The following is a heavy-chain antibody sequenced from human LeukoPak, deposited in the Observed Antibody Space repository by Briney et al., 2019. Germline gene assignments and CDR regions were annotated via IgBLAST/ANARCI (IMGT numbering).Heavy chain of an antibody. CDR2: ISSSSSTI. J-gene: IGHJ4*02. CDR3: ARDPVGPYGDYGVYFDY. Sequence: PGGSLRLSCAASGFTFSSYSMNWVRQAPGKGLEWVSYISSSSSTIYYADSVKGRFTISRDNAKNSLYLQMNSLRAEDTAVYYCARDPVGPYGDYGVYFDYWGQGTLVTVSS. V-gene: IGHV3-48*01. CDR1: GFTFSSYS. D-gene: IGHD4-17*01.